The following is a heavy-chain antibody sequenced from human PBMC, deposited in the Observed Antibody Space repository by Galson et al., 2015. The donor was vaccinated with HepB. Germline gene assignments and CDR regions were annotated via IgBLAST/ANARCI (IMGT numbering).Heavy chain of an antibody. V-gene: IGHV3-21*01. J-gene: IGHJ1*01. CDR3: ARDRPPAMAAADSFQH. Sequence: SLRLSCAASGFTFSAYNMNWVRQAPGKGLEWVSSISNNADYTYYSDSVKGRFTISRDNAKNSLYLQMDSLRVEDTAVYYCARDRPPAMAAADSFQHWGQGTLVSVSS. D-gene: IGHD6-25*01. CDR2: ISNNADYT. CDR1: GFTFSAYN.